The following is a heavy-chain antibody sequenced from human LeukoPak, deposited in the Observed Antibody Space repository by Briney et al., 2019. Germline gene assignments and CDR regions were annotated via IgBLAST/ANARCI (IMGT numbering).Heavy chain of an antibody. V-gene: IGHV4-34*01. CDR3: ARSSLLLWFGPRPSDYYYMGV. D-gene: IGHD3-10*01. CDR2: INHSGSS. Sequence: PSETLSLTCAVYGESFKDYYWNWIRQPPGKGLEWIGEINHSGSSNYNPSLKSRVTISVDTSKNQFSLKLSSVTAADTAVYYCARSSLLLWFGPRPSDYYYMGVWGKGTTVTVSS. CDR1: GESFKDYY. J-gene: IGHJ6*03.